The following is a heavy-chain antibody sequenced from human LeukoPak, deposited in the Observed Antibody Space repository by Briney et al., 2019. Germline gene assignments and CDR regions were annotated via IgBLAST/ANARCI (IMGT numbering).Heavy chain of an antibody. D-gene: IGHD6-13*01. CDR3: ARGDKQLVFNRNKGGFDP. Sequence: PGGSLRLSCAASGFTFSSYGMHWVRQAPGNGLEWVAFIRYDGSNKYYADSVKGRFTISRDNSKNTLYLQMNSLRAEDTALYYCARGDKQLVFNRNKGGFDPWGQGTLVTASS. V-gene: IGHV3-30*02. CDR2: IRYDGSNK. CDR1: GFTFSSYG. J-gene: IGHJ5*02.